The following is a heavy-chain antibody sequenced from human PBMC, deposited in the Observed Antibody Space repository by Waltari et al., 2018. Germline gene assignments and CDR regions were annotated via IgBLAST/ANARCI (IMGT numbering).Heavy chain of an antibody. D-gene: IGHD3-16*01. CDR3: AKEGGSGTSDY. Sequence: QVQLQESGPGLVKPSETLSLTCNVSGYSITSGYYWGWIRQPPGKGLEWIGNIFHSGTTFDNPSLKSRATISVDTSKNQFSLRLTSVTAADTAVYFCAKEGGSGTSDYWGQGALVIVSS. CDR2: IFHSGTT. V-gene: IGHV4-38-2*02. J-gene: IGHJ4*02. CDR1: GYSITSGYY.